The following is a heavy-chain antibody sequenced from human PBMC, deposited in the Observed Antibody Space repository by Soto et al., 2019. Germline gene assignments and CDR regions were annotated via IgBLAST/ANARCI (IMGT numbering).Heavy chain of an antibody. CDR2: IIPIFGTA. CDR1: GGTFSSYA. V-gene: IGHV1-69*13. J-gene: IGHJ4*02. D-gene: IGHD6-13*01. CDR3: ARGQQLVGYYFDY. Sequence: SVKVSCKASGGTFSSYAISWVRQAPGQGLEWMGGIIPIFGTANYAQKFQGRVTITADESTSTAYMELSSPRSEDTAVYYCARGQQLVGYYFDYWGQGTLVTVSS.